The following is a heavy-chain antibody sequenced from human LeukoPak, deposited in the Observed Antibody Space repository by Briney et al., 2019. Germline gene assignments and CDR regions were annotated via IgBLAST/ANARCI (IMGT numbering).Heavy chain of an antibody. CDR2: MNPNSGNT. J-gene: IGHJ5*02. V-gene: IGHV1-8*01. D-gene: IGHD6-6*01. Sequence: ASVKASCKASGGTFTSYDINWVRQATGQGLEWMGWMNPNSGNTGYAQKFQGRVTMTRNTSISTAYMELSSLRSEDTAVYYCAREPYSSSSWFDPWGQGTLVTVSS. CDR3: AREPYSSSSWFDP. CDR1: GGTFTSYD.